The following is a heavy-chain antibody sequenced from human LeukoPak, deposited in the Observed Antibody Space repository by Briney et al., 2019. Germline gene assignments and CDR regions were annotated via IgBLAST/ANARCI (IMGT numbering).Heavy chain of an antibody. J-gene: IGHJ4*02. CDR2: TNPSGGST. CDR3: TRFPHLYYGSGLDY. V-gene: IGHV1-46*01. Sequence: ASVKVSCKASGYTFTGYYMHWVRQAPGQGLEWMGITNPSGGSTSYAQTFQGRVTMTTDTSTNTAYMELRSLRSDDTAVYYCTRFPHLYYGSGLDYWGQGTLVTVSS. CDR1: GYTFTGYY. D-gene: IGHD3-10*01.